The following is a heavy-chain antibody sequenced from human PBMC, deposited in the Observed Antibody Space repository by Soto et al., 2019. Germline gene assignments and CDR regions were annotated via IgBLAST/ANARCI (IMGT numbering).Heavy chain of an antibody. CDR2: ISAYNGNT. J-gene: IGHJ6*03. Sequence: ASVKVSCKASGYTFTSYGISWVRQAPGQGLEWMGWISAYNGNTNYAQKLQGRVTMTTDTSTSTAYMELRSLRSDDTAVYYCARDLPPPGTNSPKYYYYYMDVWGKGTTVTVSS. CDR1: GYTFTSYG. V-gene: IGHV1-18*01. CDR3: ARDLPPPGTNSPKYYYYYMDV. D-gene: IGHD1-7*01.